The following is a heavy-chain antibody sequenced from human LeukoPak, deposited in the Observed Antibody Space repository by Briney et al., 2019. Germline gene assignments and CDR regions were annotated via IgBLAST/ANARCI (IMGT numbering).Heavy chain of an antibody. CDR1: GYTFTYYL. D-gene: IGHD3-3*01. CDR3: ARAVGRSGPDAFDV. Sequence: ASVKVSCKASGYTFTYYLIHWVRQAPGQGPEWVGWIHPNSGGTNHAPKFQGRVAMTRDTSFTTAYMDVSSLRSDDTAVYYCARAVGRSGPDAFDVWGQGTMVTVSS. CDR2: IHPNSGGT. V-gene: IGHV1-2*02. J-gene: IGHJ3*01.